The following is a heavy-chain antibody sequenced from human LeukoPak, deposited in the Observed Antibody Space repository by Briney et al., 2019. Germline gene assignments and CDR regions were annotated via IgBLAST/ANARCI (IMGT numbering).Heavy chain of an antibody. CDR2: IKQDGSER. CDR1: GFTFSRYW. D-gene: IGHD3-22*01. V-gene: IGHV3-7*04. J-gene: IGHJ4*02. CDR3: ARDYDNSGYSVRFEY. Sequence: GGSLRLSCAASGFTFSRYWMTWVRQAPGKGLERVANIKQDGSERNYVDSVKGRFAISRDNAKRTLYLQLNSLRAEDTAVYYCARDYDNSGYSVRFEYWGQGTLVTVSS.